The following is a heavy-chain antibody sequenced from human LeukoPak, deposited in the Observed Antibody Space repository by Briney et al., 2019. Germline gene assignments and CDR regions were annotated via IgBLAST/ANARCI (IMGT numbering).Heavy chain of an antibody. CDR2: MWYDGSNK. J-gene: IGHJ4*02. V-gene: IGHV3-33*01. CDR3: AREDTSLVIAY. CDR1: GFTFSNYG. Sequence: GGSLRLSCAASGFTFSNYGMHWVRQAPGKGLEWVAVMWYDGSNKYYTDSVKGRFTIPRDNSKNTLYLQMNSLRAEDTAVYYCAREDTSLVIAYWGQGTLVTVSS. D-gene: IGHD5-18*01.